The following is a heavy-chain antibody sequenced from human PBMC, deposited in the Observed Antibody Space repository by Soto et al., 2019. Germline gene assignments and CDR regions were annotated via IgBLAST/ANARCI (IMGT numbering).Heavy chain of an antibody. Sequence: AAVKVCCKASGYTFTSYGISWVRQAPGQGLEWMGWISAYNGNTNYAQKLQGRVTMTTDTSTSTAYMELRSLRSDDTAVYSCARAKVCRSTIFYFYGWGRYVFAFRGRGPLVTVSS. CDR2: ISAYNGNT. CDR3: ARAKVCRSTIFYFYGWGRYVFAF. J-gene: IGHJ4*02. D-gene: IGHD3-10*01. V-gene: IGHV1-18*01. CDR1: GYTFTSYG.